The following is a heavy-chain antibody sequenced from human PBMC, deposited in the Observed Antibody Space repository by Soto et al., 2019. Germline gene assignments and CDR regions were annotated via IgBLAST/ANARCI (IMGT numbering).Heavy chain of an antibody. CDR2: IYYSGST. V-gene: IGHV4-59*12. CDR3: ARDQVTTIFGVVGMDV. J-gene: IGHJ6*02. D-gene: IGHD3-3*01. CDR1: GGSISSYY. Sequence: PSETLSLTYTVSGGSISSYYWSWIRQSPGKGLEWIGYIYYSGSTNYNPSLKSRVTISVDTSKNQFSLKLSSVTAADTAMYYCARDQVTTIFGVVGMDVWGQGTTVTVSS.